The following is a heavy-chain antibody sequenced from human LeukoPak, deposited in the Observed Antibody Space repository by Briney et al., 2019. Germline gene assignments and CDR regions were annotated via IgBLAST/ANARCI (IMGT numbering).Heavy chain of an antibody. V-gene: IGHV1-18*01. D-gene: IGHD6-13*01. CDR1: GYTFNSYA. CDR3: ARDRGLRATAGTRIDF. J-gene: IGHJ4*02. Sequence: ASVEVSCKASGYTFNSYAITWVRQAPGQGLEWMGWISTYNGITSYAQKLQGRVTMTTDTSSTTAYMELRGLRSDDTALYYCARDRGLRATAGTRIDFWGQGTLVTVSS. CDR2: ISTYNGIT.